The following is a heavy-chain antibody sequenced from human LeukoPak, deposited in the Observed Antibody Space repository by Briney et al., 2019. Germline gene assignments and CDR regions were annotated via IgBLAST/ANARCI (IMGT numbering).Heavy chain of an antibody. CDR3: AKDVGTRDAFDI. CDR2: ISGSGGST. D-gene: IGHD1-1*01. J-gene: IGHJ3*02. V-gene: IGHV3-23*01. CDR1: GFTFSSYG. Sequence: PGGSLRLSCAASGFTFSSYGMSWVRQAPGKGLEWVSAISGSGGSTYYADSVKGRFTISRDNSKNTLYLQMNSLRAEDKAVYYCAKDVGTRDAFDIWGQGTMVTVSS.